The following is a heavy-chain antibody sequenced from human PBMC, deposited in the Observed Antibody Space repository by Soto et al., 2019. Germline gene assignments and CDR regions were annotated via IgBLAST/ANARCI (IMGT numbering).Heavy chain of an antibody. D-gene: IGHD6-19*01. CDR1: GGSISSYY. J-gene: IGHJ4*02. V-gene: IGHV4-59*01. CDR2: IYYSGST. Sequence: SETLSLTCTVPGGSISSYYWSWIRQSPGKGLEWIGYIYYSGSTNYNPSLKSRVTISVDTSKNQFSLKLSSVTAADTAVYYCARGRYSSLPDFWGQGTLVTVSS. CDR3: ARGRYSSLPDF.